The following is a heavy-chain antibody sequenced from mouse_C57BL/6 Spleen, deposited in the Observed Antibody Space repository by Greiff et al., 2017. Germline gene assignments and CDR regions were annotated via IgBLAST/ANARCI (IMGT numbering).Heavy chain of an antibody. J-gene: IGHJ3*01. D-gene: IGHD1-1*01. Sequence: VQLQESGPGLVKPSQSLSLTCSVTGYSITSGYYWNWIRQFPGNKLEWMGYISYDGSNNYNPSLKNRISITRDTSKNQFFLKLNSVTTEDTATYYCARDHYYGSSYGWFAYWGQGTLVTVSA. CDR1: GYSITSGYY. CDR3: ARDHYYGSSYGWFAY. CDR2: ISYDGSN. V-gene: IGHV3-6*01.